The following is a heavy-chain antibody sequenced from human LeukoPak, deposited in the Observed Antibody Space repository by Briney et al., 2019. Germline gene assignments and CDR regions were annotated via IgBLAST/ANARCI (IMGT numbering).Heavy chain of an antibody. CDR1: GGSISSGDYY. Sequence: SETLSLTCTVSGGSISSGDYYWSWIRQPPGKGLEWIGYIYYSGSTYYNPSLKSRVTISVDTSKNQFSLKLNSVTAADTAVYYCARDDKRYGVWYFDLWGRGTLVTVSS. CDR2: IYYSGST. V-gene: IGHV4-30-4*01. D-gene: IGHD4-17*01. CDR3: ARDDKRYGVWYFDL. J-gene: IGHJ2*01.